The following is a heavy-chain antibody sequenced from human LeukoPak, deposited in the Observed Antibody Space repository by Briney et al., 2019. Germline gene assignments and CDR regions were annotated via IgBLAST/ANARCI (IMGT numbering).Heavy chain of an antibody. CDR1: GFSFSSYW. CDR3: ARYGYTSASDY. D-gene: IGHD5-12*01. V-gene: IGHV3-7*01. Sequence: PGGSLRLSCAASGFSFSSYWMSWVRQAPGKGLEWVANIKEDGSQIYYADSVQGRFTISRDNAKNSLDLQMSSLRAEDTAVYYCARYGYTSASDYWGQGTLVTVSS. CDR2: IKEDGSQI. J-gene: IGHJ4*02.